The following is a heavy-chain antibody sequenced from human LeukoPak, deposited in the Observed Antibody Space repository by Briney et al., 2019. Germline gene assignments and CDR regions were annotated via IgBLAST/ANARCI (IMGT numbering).Heavy chain of an antibody. D-gene: IGHD5-24*01. CDR3: ARQAPMATMGICDY. Sequence: KSGESLKISCKGSGYSFTSYWIGWVRQMPGKGLEWMGIIYPGDSDTRYSPSFQGQVTISADKSISTAYLQWSSLKASDTAIYYCARQAPMATMGICDYWGQGTLVTVSS. CDR1: GYSFTSYW. J-gene: IGHJ4*02. CDR2: IYPGDSDT. V-gene: IGHV5-51*01.